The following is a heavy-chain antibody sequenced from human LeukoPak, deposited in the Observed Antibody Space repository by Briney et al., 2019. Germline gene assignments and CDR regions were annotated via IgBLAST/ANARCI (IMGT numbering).Heavy chain of an antibody. J-gene: IGHJ4*02. CDR2: IYTSGST. V-gene: IGHV4-4*07. CDR3: ARGSEWELRGGFDY. D-gene: IGHD1-26*01. CDR1: GGSISSYY. Sequence: PSETLSLTCTVSGGSISSYYWSWIRQPAGKGLVWIGRIYTSGSTNYNPSLKGRVTMSVDTSKNQFSLKLSSVTAADTAVYYCARGSEWELRGGFDYWGQGTLVTVSS.